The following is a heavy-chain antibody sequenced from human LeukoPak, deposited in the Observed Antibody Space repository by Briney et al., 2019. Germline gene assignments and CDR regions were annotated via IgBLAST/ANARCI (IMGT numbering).Heavy chain of an antibody. CDR2: ISGSGGGT. J-gene: IGHJ3*02. CDR3: AKGIFRYFDRDAFDI. Sequence: YPGGSLRLSCAASEFIFSSYAMSWVRQAPGKGLEWVSGISGSGGGTYYADSVKGRFTISRDNSKNTLYLQMNSLRAEDTAAYYCAKGIFRYFDRDAFDIWGQGTMVTVSS. D-gene: IGHD3-9*01. CDR1: EFIFSSYA. V-gene: IGHV3-23*01.